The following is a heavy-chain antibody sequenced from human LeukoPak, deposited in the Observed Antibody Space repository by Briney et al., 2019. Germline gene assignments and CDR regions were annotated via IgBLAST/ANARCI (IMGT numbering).Heavy chain of an antibody. V-gene: IGHV1-18*01. D-gene: IGHD1-26*01. J-gene: IGHJ4*02. CDR1: GYTFTSYG. CDR3: ARARQDSPWELLLDY. Sequence: GASVKVSCKASGYTFTSYGISWVRQAPGQGLEWMGWISAYNGNTNYAQKLQGRVTMTTDTSTSTAYMELRSLRSDDTAVYYCARARQDSPWELLLDYWGQGTLVTVSS. CDR2: ISAYNGNT.